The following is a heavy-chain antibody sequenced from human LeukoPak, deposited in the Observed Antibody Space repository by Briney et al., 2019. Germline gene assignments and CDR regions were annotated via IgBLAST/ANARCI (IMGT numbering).Heavy chain of an antibody. D-gene: IGHD2-21*02. CDR1: GGTFISYA. J-gene: IGHJ4*02. CDR3: ARDQGDLARSSSMDY. V-gene: IGHV1-69*01. CDR2: IIAIFRTA. Sequence: SSVKVSCKASGGTFISYAISWVRQAPGQGLEWMGGIIAIFRTANYAQKFQGRVTITADQSTSTAYMELSSLRSEDTAVYYCARDQGDLARSSSMDYWGQGTLVTVSS.